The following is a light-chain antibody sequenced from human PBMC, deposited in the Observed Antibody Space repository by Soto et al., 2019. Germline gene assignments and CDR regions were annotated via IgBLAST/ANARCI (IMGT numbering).Light chain of an antibody. J-gene: IGKJ1*01. CDR3: QQRSTWPPT. CDR2: DAS. CDR1: QSVSSY. V-gene: IGKV3-11*01. Sequence: EIVLTQSPATLSLSPGERATLSCRASQSVSSYLAWYQQKPGQAPRLLIYDASNRATGIPARFSGSGSGTDFTLTISSLEPEDFAVYYCQQRSTWPPTFGQGNKVEIK.